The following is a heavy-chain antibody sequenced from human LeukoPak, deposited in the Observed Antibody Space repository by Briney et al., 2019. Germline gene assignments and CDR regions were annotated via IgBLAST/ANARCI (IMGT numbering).Heavy chain of an antibody. D-gene: IGHD3-3*01. J-gene: IGHJ4*02. CDR3: ARGITIFGVVPHYYFDY. Sequence: ASVKVSCKASGYTFTGYYMHWVRQAPGQGLEWMGWINPNSGGTNYAQKFQGRVTMTRDTSISTAYMELSRLRSDDTAVYYCARGITIFGVVPHYYFDYWGQGTLVTVSS. V-gene: IGHV1-2*02. CDR2: INPNSGGT. CDR1: GYTFTGYY.